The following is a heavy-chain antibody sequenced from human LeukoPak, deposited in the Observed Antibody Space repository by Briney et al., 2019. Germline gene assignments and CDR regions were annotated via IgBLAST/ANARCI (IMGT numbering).Heavy chain of an antibody. D-gene: IGHD1-7*01. Sequence: GASVRVSCKASAHTLTTYGISWVRQAPGHGLEWLGWINSKETQTNRAQKLQGRVTMTTDTSTSTAFLDLRGLRSDDTAVYFCARGRELHDWGQGTLVTVSS. V-gene: IGHV1-18*01. CDR1: AHTLTTYG. CDR2: INSKETQT. CDR3: ARGRELHD. J-gene: IGHJ4*02.